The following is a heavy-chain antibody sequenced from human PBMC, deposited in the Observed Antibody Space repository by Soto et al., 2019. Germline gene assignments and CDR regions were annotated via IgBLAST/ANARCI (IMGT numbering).Heavy chain of an antibody. D-gene: IGHD4-4*01. CDR3: AREVDYSTDYYYYGMDV. J-gene: IGHJ6*02. Sequence: ASVKVSCKASGYTFTSYYMHWVRQAPGQGLEWMGIINPSGGSTSYAQKFQGRVTMNRDTSTSTVYMELSSLRSEDTAVYYCAREVDYSTDYYYYGMDVWGQRTTVTVS. CDR2: INPSGGST. V-gene: IGHV1-46*01. CDR1: GYTFTSYY.